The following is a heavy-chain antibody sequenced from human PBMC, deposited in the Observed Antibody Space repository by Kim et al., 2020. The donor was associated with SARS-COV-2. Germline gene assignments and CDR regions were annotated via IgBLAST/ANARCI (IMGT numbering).Heavy chain of an antibody. V-gene: IGHV3-23*01. Sequence: GGSLRLSCAASGFTFSSYAMSWVRQAPGKGLEWVSAISGSGGSTYCADSVKGRFTISRDNSKNTLYLQMNSLRAEDTAVYYCAKVRNYYDSSGYYYYFDYWGQGTLVTVSS. CDR1: GFTFSSYA. CDR2: ISGSGGST. CDR3: AKVRNYYDSSGYYYYFDY. D-gene: IGHD3-22*01. J-gene: IGHJ4*02.